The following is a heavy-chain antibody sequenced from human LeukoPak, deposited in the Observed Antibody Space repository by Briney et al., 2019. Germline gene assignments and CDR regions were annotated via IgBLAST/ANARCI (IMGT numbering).Heavy chain of an antibody. V-gene: IGHV4-34*01. CDR3: ARGGNYDILTGYYPASFDY. Sequence: PSETLSLTCAVYGGSFSGYYWSWIRQPPGKGLEWIGEINHSGSTNYNPSLKSRVTISVDTSKNQFSLKLSSVTAADTAVYYCARGGNYDILTGYYPASFDYWGQGTLVTVSS. D-gene: IGHD3-9*01. J-gene: IGHJ4*02. CDR1: GGSFSGYY. CDR2: INHSGST.